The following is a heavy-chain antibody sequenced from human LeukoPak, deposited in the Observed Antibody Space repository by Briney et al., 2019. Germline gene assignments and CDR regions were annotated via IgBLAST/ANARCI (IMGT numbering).Heavy chain of an antibody. CDR3: ARVGATAHYYYYMDV. V-gene: IGHV4-4*07. CDR1: GGSIRSYY. CDR2: IYASGST. J-gene: IGHJ6*03. D-gene: IGHD1-26*01. Sequence: SETLSLTCTVSGGSIRSYYWSWIRQPAGGGLQWIGRIYASGSTTYNPTLKSRVTMSLDTSKTQFSLKLSSVTAADTAVYYCARVGATAHYYYYMDVWGKGTTVTVSS.